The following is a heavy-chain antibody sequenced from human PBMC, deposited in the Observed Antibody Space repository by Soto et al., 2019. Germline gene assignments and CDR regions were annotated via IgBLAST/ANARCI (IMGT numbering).Heavy chain of an antibody. CDR2: INHSGST. V-gene: IGHV4-34*01. J-gene: IGHJ6*02. D-gene: IGHD3-10*01. Sequence: PSETLSLTCAVYGGSFSGYYWSWIRQPPGKGLEWIGEINHSGSTNYNPSLKSRVTISVDTSKNQFSLKLSSVTAADTAVYYCARRRNYYGSGSYYKVYNYYAMDVWGQGTTIT. CDR1: GGSFSGYY. CDR3: ARRRNYYGSGSYYKVYNYYAMDV.